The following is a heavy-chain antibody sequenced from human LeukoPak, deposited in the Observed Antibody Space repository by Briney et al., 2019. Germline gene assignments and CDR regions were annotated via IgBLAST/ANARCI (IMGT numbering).Heavy chain of an antibody. CDR2: IGGSGGST. D-gene: IGHD3-9*01. CDR1: GFTFSSYA. Sequence: GGSLRLSCAACGFTFSSYAMSWVRQAPGKGLEWVSAIGGSGGSTFYADSVKGRFTISRDNSKNTLYLQMDSLRAEDTAVYYCAKGGSWFYFDYWGRGTLVTVSS. J-gene: IGHJ4*02. V-gene: IGHV3-23*01. CDR3: AKGGSWFYFDY.